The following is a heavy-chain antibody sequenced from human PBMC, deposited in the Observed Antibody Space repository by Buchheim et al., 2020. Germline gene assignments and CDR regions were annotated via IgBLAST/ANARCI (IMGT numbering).Heavy chain of an antibody. J-gene: IGHJ6*02. Sequence: QVQLQQWGAGLLKPSETLSLTCAVYGGSFSGYYWSWIRQSPGKGLEWFGEFNHSGSTNYNPSLKSRVTISLDTSKNQFSLKLSSVTAADTAVYYCARNGYSSSWYVVSYYYGMDVWGQGTT. D-gene: IGHD6-13*01. CDR1: GGSFSGYY. CDR2: FNHSGST. CDR3: ARNGYSSSWYVVSYYYGMDV. V-gene: IGHV4-34*01.